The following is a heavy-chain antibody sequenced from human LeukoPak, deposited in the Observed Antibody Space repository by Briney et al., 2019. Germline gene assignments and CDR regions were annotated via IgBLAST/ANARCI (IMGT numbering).Heavy chain of an antibody. CDR1: GFTHSSLP. CDR3: ARDAPKGRTGIDY. D-gene: IGHD4-17*01. J-gene: IGHJ4*02. CDR2: ISGSGGST. V-gene: IGHV3-23*01. Sequence: GGSLRLSCAASGFTHSSLPLGWVRQAPGKGLEWVSTISGSGGSTFYADSVKGRFTISRDNCKNTLSLQMNSLRAENTPVFNCARDAPKGRTGIDYWGQGTLVTVSS.